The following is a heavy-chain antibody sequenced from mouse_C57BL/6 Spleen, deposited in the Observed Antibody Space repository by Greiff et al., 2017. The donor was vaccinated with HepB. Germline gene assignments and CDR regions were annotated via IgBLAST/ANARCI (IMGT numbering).Heavy chain of an antibody. D-gene: IGHD2-4*01. CDR1: GYTFTSYW. Sequence: QVQLQQPGAELVRPGSSVKLSCKASGYTFTSYWMHWVKQRPIQGLEWIGNIDPSDSETHYNQKFKDKATLTVDKSSSTAYMQLSSLTSEDSAVYYCARSRIYYDYDVIPPYAMDYWGQGTSVTVSS. J-gene: IGHJ4*01. CDR3: ARSRIYYDYDVIPPYAMDY. V-gene: IGHV1-52*01. CDR2: IDPSDSET.